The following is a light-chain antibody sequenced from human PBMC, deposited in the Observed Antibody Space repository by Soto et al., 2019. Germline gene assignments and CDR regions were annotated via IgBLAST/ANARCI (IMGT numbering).Light chain of an antibody. V-gene: IGKV3-20*01. Sequence: EIVLTQSPGTLSLPPGESATLSCRASQSVTSNYLAWFQQKPGQAPRLLIYGASSRATGIPDRFSGSGSGTDFTLTISRLEPEDFAVYYCQHYVSPPRTFGQGTRLEI. J-gene: IGKJ2*01. CDR2: GAS. CDR3: QHYVSPPRT. CDR1: QSVTSNY.